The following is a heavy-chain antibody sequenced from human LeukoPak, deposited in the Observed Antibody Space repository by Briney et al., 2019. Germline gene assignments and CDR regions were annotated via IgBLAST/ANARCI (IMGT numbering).Heavy chain of an antibody. CDR1: GGSFSGYY. J-gene: IGHJ4*02. V-gene: IGHV4-34*01. Sequence: SETLSLTCAVYGGSFSGYYWSWIRQPPGKGLEWIGEINHSGSTNYNPSLKGRVTISVDTSKNQFSLKLSSVTAADTAVYYCARRRLGYSYGSFDYWGQGTLVTVSS. CDR2: INHSGST. CDR3: ARRRLGYSYGSFDY. D-gene: IGHD5-18*01.